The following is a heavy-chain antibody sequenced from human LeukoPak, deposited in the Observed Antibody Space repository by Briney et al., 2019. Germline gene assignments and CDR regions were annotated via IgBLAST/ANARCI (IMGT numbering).Heavy chain of an antibody. CDR2: MWNIGRT. CDR1: GDSMTKCY. V-gene: IGHV4-59*08. CDR3: ARRVISVRPITSDNWFAP. Sequence: PSETLSLTCTVSGDSMTKCYWNWIRQSPGKGLEGIGYMWNIGRTHYNHSLKTRVAISADSSKNQFYLRLRSVTAAATAVYYCARRVISVRPITSDNWFAPWGQGILVTVSS. J-gene: IGHJ5*02. D-gene: IGHD3-10*01.